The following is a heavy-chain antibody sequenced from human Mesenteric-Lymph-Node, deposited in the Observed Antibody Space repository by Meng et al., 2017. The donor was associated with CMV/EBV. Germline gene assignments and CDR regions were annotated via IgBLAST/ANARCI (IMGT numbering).Heavy chain of an antibody. J-gene: IGHJ4*02. CDR2: IGTGGDT. Sequence: GGSLRLSCAASGFAFSSYALHWVRRAPGKGLEWVSAIGTGGDTYYADSVMGRFTISRDNAENSVYLQLNSLRAEDTAVYYCAREWSGSYAGEYFDYWGQGTLVTVSS. CDR1: GFAFSSYA. D-gene: IGHD1-26*01. V-gene: IGHV3-47*02. CDR3: AREWSGSYAGEYFDY.